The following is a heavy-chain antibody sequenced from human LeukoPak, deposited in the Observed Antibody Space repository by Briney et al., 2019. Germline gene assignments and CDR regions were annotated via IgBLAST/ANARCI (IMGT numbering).Heavy chain of an antibody. D-gene: IGHD3-3*01. Sequence: GGSLRLSCAASGFTFSSYAMSWVRQAPGKGLEWVSSISGSGGSTYYTDSVKGRFTISRDNSKNTLYLQINNPRVEDTAVYYCAKRYYDFPLDYWGQGTLVTVSS. J-gene: IGHJ4*02. V-gene: IGHV3-23*01. CDR1: GFTFSSYA. CDR2: ISGSGGST. CDR3: AKRYYDFPLDY.